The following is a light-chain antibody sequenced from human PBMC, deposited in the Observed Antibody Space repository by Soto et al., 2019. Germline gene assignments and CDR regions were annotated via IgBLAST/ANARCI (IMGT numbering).Light chain of an antibody. CDR3: QQYGSSPRT. V-gene: IGKV1-5*03. CDR1: QTISSW. J-gene: IGKJ1*01. CDR2: KAS. Sequence: DIQMTQSPSTLSGSVGDRVTITCRASQTISSWLAWYQQKPGKAPKLLIYKASTLKSGVPSRFSGSGSGTDFTLTISRLEPEDFAVYCCQQYGSSPRTFGQGTKVEIK.